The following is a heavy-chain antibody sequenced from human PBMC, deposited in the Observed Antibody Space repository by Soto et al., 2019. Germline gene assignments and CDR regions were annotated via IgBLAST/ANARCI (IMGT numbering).Heavy chain of an antibody. V-gene: IGHV1-3*01. CDR3: ARDQPYSSSWYWFDP. CDR2: INAGNGNT. D-gene: IGHD6-13*01. J-gene: IGHJ5*02. CDR1: GYTFTGYA. Sequence: VKVFCKASGYTFTGYAMHWVRQAPGQRLEWMGWINAGNGNTKYSQKFQGRVTMTTDTSTSTAYMELRSLRSDDTAVYYCARDQPYSSSWYWFDPWGQGTLVTVSS.